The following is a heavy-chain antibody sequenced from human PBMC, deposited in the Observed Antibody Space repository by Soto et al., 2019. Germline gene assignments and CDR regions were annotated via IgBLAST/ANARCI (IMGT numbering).Heavy chain of an antibody. J-gene: IGHJ5*02. D-gene: IGHD3-9*01. V-gene: IGHV1-18*01. Sequence: QVQLVQSGAEVKKPGASVKVSCKASGYTFNNYGISWVRQDPGQGLEWMGWISAYNGNTKYAQKLQGRVTMTTDTSTSTAYMELRSLRSDDTAVYYCARDLYDILTGYVYNWFDPWGQGTLVTVSS. CDR1: GYTFNNYG. CDR2: ISAYNGNT. CDR3: ARDLYDILTGYVYNWFDP.